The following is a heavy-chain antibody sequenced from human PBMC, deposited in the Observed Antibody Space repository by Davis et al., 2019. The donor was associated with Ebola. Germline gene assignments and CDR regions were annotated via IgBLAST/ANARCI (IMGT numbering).Heavy chain of an antibody. J-gene: IGHJ4*02. D-gene: IGHD3-3*01. CDR3: ARGGSGSPFDY. V-gene: IGHV4-61*01. CDR2: IYYSGNT. CDR1: GGSVTSRHVY. Sequence: MPSETLSLTCTVSGGSVTSRHVYWSWIRQPPGKGLEWIAYIYYSGNTNYTPTLKSRVTRSLDTSKNQFSLRLNSVTAADTAVYYCARGGSGSPFDYWGQGTLVTVSS.